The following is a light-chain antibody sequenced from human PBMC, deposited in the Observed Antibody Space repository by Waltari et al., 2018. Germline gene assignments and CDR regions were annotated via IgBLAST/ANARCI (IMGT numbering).Light chain of an antibody. CDR2: GAS. Sequence: DIQLTQSPSFLSASVGDRDTITCRASQYISSHLAWYQKNPGKAPKLLVYGASTLGSGVPSGFSGGGSGTEFTLTISSLQPEDFATYYCQQLNSYPITFGQGTRLEIK. J-gene: IGKJ5*01. CDR1: QYISSH. V-gene: IGKV1-9*01. CDR3: QQLNSYPIT.